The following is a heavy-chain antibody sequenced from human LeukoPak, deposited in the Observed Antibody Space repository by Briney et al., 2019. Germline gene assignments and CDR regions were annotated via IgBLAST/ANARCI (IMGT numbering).Heavy chain of an antibody. Sequence: GGSLQISCKGSGYSFTSYWIGWVRQMPGKGLEGMGIIYPGDSDTGYSPSFQGQVTISADKSISTAYLQWSSLKASDTAMYYCARERALEYSSSPDAFDIWGQGTMVTVSS. CDR3: ARERALEYSSSPDAFDI. D-gene: IGHD6-6*01. CDR1: GYSFTSYW. CDR2: IYPGDSDT. J-gene: IGHJ3*02. V-gene: IGHV5-51*01.